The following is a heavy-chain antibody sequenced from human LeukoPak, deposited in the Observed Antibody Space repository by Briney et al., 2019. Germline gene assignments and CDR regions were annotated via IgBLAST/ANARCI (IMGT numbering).Heavy chain of an antibody. CDR1: GGSFSGYY. J-gene: IGHJ3*02. V-gene: IGHV4-34*01. D-gene: IGHD2-15*01. CDR2: INHSGST. CDR3: ARRTCGRAPVDDAFDI. Sequence: SETLSLTCAVYGGSFSGYYWSWIRQPPGKGLEWIGEINHSGSTNYNPSLKSRVTISVDTSKNQFSLKLSSVTAADTAVYYCARRTCGRAPVDDAFDIWGQGKMVTVSS.